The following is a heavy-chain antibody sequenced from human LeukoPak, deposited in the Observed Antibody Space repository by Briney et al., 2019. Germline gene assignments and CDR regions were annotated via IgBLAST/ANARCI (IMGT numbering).Heavy chain of an antibody. J-gene: IGHJ4*02. D-gene: IGHD3-10*01. CDR3: ARGWGILWFGELLVPYYFDY. CDR2: IYYSGST. CDR1: GGSISSSSYY. V-gene: IGHV4-39*07. Sequence: SETLSLTCTVSGGSISSSSYYWGWIRQPPGKGLEWIGSIYYSGSTYYNPSLKSRVTISVDTSKNQFSLKLSSVTAADTAVYYCARGWGILWFGELLVPYYFDYWGQGTLVTVSS.